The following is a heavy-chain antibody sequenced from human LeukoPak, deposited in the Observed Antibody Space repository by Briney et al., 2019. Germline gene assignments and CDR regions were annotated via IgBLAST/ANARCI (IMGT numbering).Heavy chain of an antibody. D-gene: IGHD2-21*01. CDR1: GFTFSSQW. CDR2: IKEDGSKE. Sequence: GGSLRLSCTASGFTFSSQWMSWVRQAPGKGLEWVANIKEDGSKENYEDSVKGRFTISRDNAKNSLYLQMSSLRAEDTAIYYCARAYSWGQGTRVTVSS. J-gene: IGHJ5*02. V-gene: IGHV3-7*04. CDR3: ARAYS.